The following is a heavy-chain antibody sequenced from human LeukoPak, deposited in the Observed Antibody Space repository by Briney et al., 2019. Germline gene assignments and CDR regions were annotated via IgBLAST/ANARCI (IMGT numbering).Heavy chain of an antibody. D-gene: IGHD4-17*01. CDR2: IIPIFGTA. J-gene: IGHJ3*02. CDR3: ARALWGGTVPNPLSAFDI. V-gene: IGHV1-69*13. Sequence: SVKVSCKTSGDTFSSYAISWVRQAPGQGLEWMGGIIPIFGTANYAQKFQGRVTITADESTSTAYMELSSLRSEDTAVYYCARALWGGTVPNPLSAFDIWGQGTMVTVSS. CDR1: GDTFSSYA.